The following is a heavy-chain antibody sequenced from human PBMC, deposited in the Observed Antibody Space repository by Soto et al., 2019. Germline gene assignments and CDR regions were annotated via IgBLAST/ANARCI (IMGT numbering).Heavy chain of an antibody. CDR1: GYTFTSYG. CDR3: ARDLGLHNGYYYGMDV. CDR2: ISSNTGYT. J-gene: IGHJ6*02. Sequence: QVQLVQSGGEVKKPGASVKVSCKASGYTFTSYGFSWVRQAPGQGLEWMGWISSNTGYTNHAQKLQDRVTMTTDTSTGTADMELRRLRSDDTVVYYCARDLGLHNGYYYGMDVWGQGTTVTVSS. V-gene: IGHV1-18*04. D-gene: IGHD2-8*01.